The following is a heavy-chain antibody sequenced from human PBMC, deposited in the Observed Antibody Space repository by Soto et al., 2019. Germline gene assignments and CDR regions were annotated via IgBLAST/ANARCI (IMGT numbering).Heavy chain of an antibody. V-gene: IGHV3-30*18. CDR2: ISYDGTDK. CDR3: AKSPNFYCSRPNCYKFYCDF. Sequence: QEQLVESGGGVVQPGRSLRLSCAASGFTFNTYGMHWVRQAPGKGLEWVAVISYDGTDKYYADSVKGRFIISRDNSKNTLYLQMNSLRAEDTAIYYGAKSPNFYCSRPNCYKFYCDFWGQGALVTVSS. D-gene: IGHD2-2*02. J-gene: IGHJ4*02. CDR1: GFTFNTYG.